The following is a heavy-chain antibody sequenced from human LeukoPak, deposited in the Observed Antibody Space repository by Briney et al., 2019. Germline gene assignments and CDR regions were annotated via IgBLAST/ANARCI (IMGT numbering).Heavy chain of an antibody. CDR2: MSGSGGGT. D-gene: IGHD1-26*01. CDR1: GFTFKDYA. J-gene: IGHJ4*02. V-gene: IGHV3-23*01. CDR3: AKILPLHSLPTPLPPGPIDY. Sequence: GGSLRLSCAASGFTFKDYAMSWVRQAPGKGLEWVSAMSGSGGGTYYADSVKGRFTISRDNSKNTLYLQMNSLRAEDTAVHYCAKILPLHSLPTPLPPGPIDYWGQGTLVTVSS.